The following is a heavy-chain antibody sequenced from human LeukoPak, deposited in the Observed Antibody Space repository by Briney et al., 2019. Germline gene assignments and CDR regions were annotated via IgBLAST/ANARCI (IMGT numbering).Heavy chain of an antibody. CDR2: ISGDGGST. J-gene: IGHJ4*02. CDR1: GFTFYDYA. V-gene: IGHV3-43*02. D-gene: IGHD5-18*01. CDR3: AKDLERTAMAPEGTWVFDY. Sequence: GSLRLSFAASGFTFYDYAMHWVRQAPRKGLEWVSLISGDGGSTYYADSVKGRFTISRDNSKNSLYLQMNSLRTEDTALYYCAKDLERTAMAPEGTWVFDYWGQGTLVTVSS.